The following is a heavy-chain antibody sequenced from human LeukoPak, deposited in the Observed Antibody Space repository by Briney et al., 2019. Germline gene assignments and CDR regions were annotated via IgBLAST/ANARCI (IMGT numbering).Heavy chain of an antibody. D-gene: IGHD3-10*01. CDR3: ARVLITMVRGVNRIVDY. V-gene: IGHV4-59*08. J-gene: IGHJ4*02. CDR2: IYYSGST. CDR1: GGSISSYY. Sequence: SETLSLTCTVSGGSISSYYWSWIRQPPGKGLEWIGYIYYSGSTNYNPSLKSRVTISVDTSKNQFSLKLSSVTAADTAVYYCARVLITMVRGVNRIVDYWGQGTLVTVSS.